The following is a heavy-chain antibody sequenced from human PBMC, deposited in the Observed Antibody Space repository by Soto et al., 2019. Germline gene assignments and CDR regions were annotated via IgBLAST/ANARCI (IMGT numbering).Heavy chain of an antibody. V-gene: IGHV5-51*01. Sequence: PGESLKISCHASGYSFTNYWFGWVRQMPGKGLEWMGIIYPGDSDARYSPSFRGQVTISADKSITTAYLQWSSLKASDTAMYYCGRLVVPXXXDYFDSWGQGTLVTVSS. CDR2: IYPGDSDA. J-gene: IGHJ4*02. CDR3: GRLVVPXXXDYFDS. D-gene: IGHD3-22*01. CDR1: GYSFTNYW.